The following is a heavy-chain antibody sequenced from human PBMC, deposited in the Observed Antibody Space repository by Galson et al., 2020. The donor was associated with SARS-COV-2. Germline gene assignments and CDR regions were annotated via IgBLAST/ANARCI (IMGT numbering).Heavy chain of an antibody. CDR2: LSGGTGGNT. J-gene: IGHJ6*03. Sequence: GESLKISCAASGFTFNRFAMAWVRQTPAKGLEWVSTLSGGTGGNTFYANSVKGRFTISRDNSKNTVYLDMNNLRAEDTALYYCAKRPHYGDHPSYHYYMDAWGKGTTVSVSS. CDR3: AKRPHYGDHPSYHYYMDA. D-gene: IGHD4-17*01. V-gene: IGHV3-23*01. CDR1: GFTFNRFA.